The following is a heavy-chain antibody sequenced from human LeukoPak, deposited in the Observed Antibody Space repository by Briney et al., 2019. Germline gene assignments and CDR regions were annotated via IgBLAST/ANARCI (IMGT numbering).Heavy chain of an antibody. V-gene: IGHV4-59*01. Sequence: KSSETLSLTCTVSGGSTSSYYWNWIRQPPGKGLEWIGYIYYSGSTNYNPSLKSRVTISVDTSKDQFSLKLSSVTAADTAVYYCARGLLDGYTHPAAFDIWGQGTMVTVSS. CDR3: ARGLLDGYTHPAAFDI. D-gene: IGHD5-24*01. CDR2: IYYSGST. J-gene: IGHJ3*02. CDR1: GGSTSSYY.